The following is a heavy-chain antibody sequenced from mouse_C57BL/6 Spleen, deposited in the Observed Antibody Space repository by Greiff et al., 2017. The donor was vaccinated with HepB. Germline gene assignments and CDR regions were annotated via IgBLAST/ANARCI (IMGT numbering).Heavy chain of an antibody. D-gene: IGHD2-1*01. Sequence: QVQLKESGPELVKPGASVKISCKASGYAFSSSWMNWVKQRPGKGLEWIGRIYPGDGDTNYNGKFKGKATLTADKSSSTAYMQLSSLTSEDSAVYFCARGEGNYVRYAMDYWGQGTSVTVSS. CDR3: ARGEGNYVRYAMDY. CDR2: IYPGDGDT. J-gene: IGHJ4*01. V-gene: IGHV1-82*01. CDR1: GYAFSSSW.